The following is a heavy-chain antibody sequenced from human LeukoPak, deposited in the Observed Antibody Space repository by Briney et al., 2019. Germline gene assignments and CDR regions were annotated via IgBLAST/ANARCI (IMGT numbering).Heavy chain of an antibody. CDR1: GFTFSSYA. V-gene: IGHV3-30-3*01. Sequence: QPGGSLRLSCAASGFTFSSYAMHWVRQAPGKGLEWVAVISYDGSNKYYADSVKGRFTISRDNSKNTLYLQMNSLGAEDTAVYYCAREHNWNYYFDYWGQGTLVTVSS. D-gene: IGHD1-7*01. J-gene: IGHJ4*02. CDR3: AREHNWNYYFDY. CDR2: ISYDGSNK.